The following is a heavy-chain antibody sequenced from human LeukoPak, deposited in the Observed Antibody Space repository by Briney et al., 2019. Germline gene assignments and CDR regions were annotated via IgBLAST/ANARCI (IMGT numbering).Heavy chain of an antibody. V-gene: IGHV4-30-4*01. D-gene: IGHD3-3*01. CDR2: IYDSGST. Sequence: SSETLSLTCTVSGGSISSGEYYWSWIRQPPGKGLEWIGNIYDSGSTYYTPSLKSRVTISVDTSKNQFSLKLSSVTAADTAVYYCARGGDFWSGFFDWGQGTLVTVSS. J-gene: IGHJ4*02. CDR3: ARGGDFWSGFFD. CDR1: GGSISSGEYY.